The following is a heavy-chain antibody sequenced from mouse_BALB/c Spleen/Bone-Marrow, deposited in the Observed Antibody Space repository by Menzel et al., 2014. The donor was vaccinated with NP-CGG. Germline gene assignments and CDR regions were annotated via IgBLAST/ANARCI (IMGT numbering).Heavy chain of an antibody. CDR2: ISYDGSN. V-gene: IGHV3-6*02. D-gene: IGHD1-1*01. Sequence: DVQLQESGPGLVKPSQSLSLTCSVTGYSINSGYYCNWIRQFPGNKLAWMGYISYDGSNKYNPSLKNRISITRDTSKNQFFLKLSSVTTEDTATFYCARGFITTVVPFAYWGQGTLVTVSA. CDR1: GYSINSGYY. J-gene: IGHJ3*01. CDR3: ARGFITTVVPFAY.